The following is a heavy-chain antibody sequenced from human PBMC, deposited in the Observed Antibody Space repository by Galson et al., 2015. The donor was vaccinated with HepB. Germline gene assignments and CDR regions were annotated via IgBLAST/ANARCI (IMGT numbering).Heavy chain of an antibody. V-gene: IGHV1-69*04. CDR1: GGTFSNYT. CDR2: IIPILGIA. D-gene: IGHD3-10*01. J-gene: IGHJ4*02. Sequence: SVKVSCKASGGTFSNYTISWVRQAPGQGLEWMGRIIPILGIAKYAQKFQSRVTITAEKSTSTAYMELSSLRSEDSAVYYCARDLGSYGSWGYYIIDYWVQGSLVTVSS. CDR3: ARDLGSYGSWGYYIIDY.